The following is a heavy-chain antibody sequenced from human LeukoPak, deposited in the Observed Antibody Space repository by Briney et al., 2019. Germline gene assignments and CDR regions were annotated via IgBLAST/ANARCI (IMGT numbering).Heavy chain of an antibody. CDR2: IYYSGST. CDR3: AGVTAGYNLYYYYGMDV. CDR1: GGSISSYY. J-gene: IGHJ6*02. Sequence: SETLSLTCTVSGGSISSYYWSWIRQPPGKGLEWIGYIYYSGSTNYNPSLKSRVTISVDTSKNQFSLKLSSVTAADTAVYYCAGVTAGYNLYYYYGMDVWGQGTTVTVSS. V-gene: IGHV4-59*01. D-gene: IGHD5-24*01.